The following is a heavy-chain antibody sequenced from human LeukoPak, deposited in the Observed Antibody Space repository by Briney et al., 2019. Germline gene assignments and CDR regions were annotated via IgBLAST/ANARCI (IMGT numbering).Heavy chain of an antibody. D-gene: IGHD2-15*01. V-gene: IGHV3-7*05. Sequence: GGSLRLSCAASGFIFSSYWMSWVRQAPGKGLEWVANINQAGSEKYYVDSVKGRFTISRDNAKNPLFLQMNSLRAEDTAVYFCARVVVGVTNRFDPWGQGTLVIVSS. CDR1: GFIFSSYW. CDR3: ARVVVGVTNRFDP. J-gene: IGHJ5*02. CDR2: INQAGSEK.